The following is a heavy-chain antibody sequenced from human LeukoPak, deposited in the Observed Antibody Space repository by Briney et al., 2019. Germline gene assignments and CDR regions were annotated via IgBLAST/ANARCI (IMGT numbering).Heavy chain of an antibody. CDR3: ARTHDGDYGGYYYYMDV. CDR2: IRNKAYGGTT. J-gene: IGHJ6*03. Sequence: KSGGSLRLSCTTSGFTFGDYAMSWFRQAPGKGLEWVTFIRNKAYGGTTEYAASVKGRFTISRDDSKSIAYLYMNSLKTEDTAVYYCARTHDGDYGGYYYYMDVWGKGTTVTVSS. V-gene: IGHV3-49*05. CDR1: GFTFGDYA. D-gene: IGHD4-17*01.